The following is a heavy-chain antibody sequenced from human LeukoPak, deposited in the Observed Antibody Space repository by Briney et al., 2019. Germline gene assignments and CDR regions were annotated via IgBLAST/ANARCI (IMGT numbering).Heavy chain of an antibody. CDR2: IDTSAAYI. CDR1: GFTFRSYW. D-gene: IGHD3-10*01. J-gene: IGHJ3*02. Sequence: GGSLRLSCGASGFTFRSYWMHWVRQAPGKGLEWVSFIDTSAAYIYYGDSMRGRFTISRDNAKNSLYLQMNGLRAEDTAVYYCARGRSITLLRGVAMSDGFDIWGQGTMVTVSS. CDR3: ARGRSITLLRGVAMSDGFDI. V-gene: IGHV3-21*01.